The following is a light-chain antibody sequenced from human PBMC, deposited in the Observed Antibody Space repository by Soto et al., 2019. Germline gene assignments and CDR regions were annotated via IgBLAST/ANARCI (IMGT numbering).Light chain of an antibody. CDR2: EVD. Sequence: QSALTQPASVSGSPGQSITISCAGSSSDIGSYNLVSWYQQHPGKAPKLVIYEVDPRPSGVSHRFSGSKSGNAASLTISGLLAEDGADYYCSSYVGSISVVFGGGTKLAVL. J-gene: IGLJ3*02. CDR1: SSDIGSYNL. CDR3: SSYVGSISVV. V-gene: IGLV2-23*02.